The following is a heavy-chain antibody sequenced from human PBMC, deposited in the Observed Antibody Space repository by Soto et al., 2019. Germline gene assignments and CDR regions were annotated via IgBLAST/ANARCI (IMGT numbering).Heavy chain of an antibody. Sequence: SGGSLRLSCAASGFTFSSYGMHWVRQAPGKGLEWVAVISYDGSNKYYADSVKGRFTISRDNSKNTLYLQMNSLRAEDTAVYYCAKDRIAAAGTAHYYYYYGMDVWGQGTTVTVSS. J-gene: IGHJ6*02. D-gene: IGHD6-13*01. CDR2: ISYDGSNK. CDR1: GFTFSSYG. CDR3: AKDRIAAAGTAHYYYYYGMDV. V-gene: IGHV3-30*18.